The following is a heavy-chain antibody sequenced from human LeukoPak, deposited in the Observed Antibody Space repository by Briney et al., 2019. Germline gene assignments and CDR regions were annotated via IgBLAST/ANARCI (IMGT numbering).Heavy chain of an antibody. Sequence: SETLSLTCTVSGGSISSGSYYWSWIRQPAGKGLEWIGRIYTNGDTNYNPSLKSRVTISVDTSKNQFSLKLSSVTAADTAVCYCARERDGYSYFTDYWGQGALVTVSS. V-gene: IGHV4-61*02. CDR1: GGSISSGSYY. D-gene: IGHD5-24*01. CDR3: ARERDGYSYFTDY. CDR2: IYTNGDT. J-gene: IGHJ4*02.